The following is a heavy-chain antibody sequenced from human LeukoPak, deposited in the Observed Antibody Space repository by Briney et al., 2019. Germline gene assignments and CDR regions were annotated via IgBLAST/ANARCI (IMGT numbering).Heavy chain of an antibody. Sequence: AGGSLRLSCAASGFTFTAYAMSWFRQTPGKGLEWVANIHEDGSVTNYVDSVKGRFTISRDNARNSVYLQLNSLRAEDTALYYCARDRDSSGYSNDAFDIWGQGTMVTVSS. J-gene: IGHJ3*02. CDR2: IHEDGSVT. D-gene: IGHD3-22*01. CDR3: ARDRDSSGYSNDAFDI. CDR1: GFTFTAYA. V-gene: IGHV3-7*03.